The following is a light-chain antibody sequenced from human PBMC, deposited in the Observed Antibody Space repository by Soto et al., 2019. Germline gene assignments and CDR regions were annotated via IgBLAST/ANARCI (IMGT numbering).Light chain of an antibody. CDR2: GAS. J-gene: IGKJ2*01. CDR1: QSVSSSY. Sequence: EIVLTQSPGTLSLSPGERATLSCRASQSVSSSYLGWYQQKPGQAPRLLIYGASSRATGIPDRSSGSGSGTDFTLTISRLEPEDFAVYYCQRYGSSPLYTFGQGTKLEIK. CDR3: QRYGSSPLYT. V-gene: IGKV3-20*01.